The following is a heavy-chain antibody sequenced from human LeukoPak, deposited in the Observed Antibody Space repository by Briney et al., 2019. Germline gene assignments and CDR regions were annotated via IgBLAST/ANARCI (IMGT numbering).Heavy chain of an antibody. CDR2: IYFSGST. J-gene: IGHJ3*02. V-gene: IGHV4-39*07. CDR1: GGSISSSSYY. CDR3: ARPREQWLGNDAFDT. D-gene: IGHD6-19*01. Sequence: SETLSLTCTVSGGSISSSSYYWGWIRQSPGKGLEWIGNIYFSGSTNYNPSLKSRVTISIDTSKNQFSLKLTSVTAADTAVYYCARPREQWLGNDAFDTWGQGTMVTVSS.